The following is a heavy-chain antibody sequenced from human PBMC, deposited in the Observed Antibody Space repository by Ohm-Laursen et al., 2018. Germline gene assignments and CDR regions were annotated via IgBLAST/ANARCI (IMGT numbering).Heavy chain of an antibody. CDR3: ARGRRSAGARSLDY. D-gene: IGHD6-13*01. CDR2: IHNSGST. V-gene: IGHV4-59*12. J-gene: IGHJ4*02. Sequence: SETLSLTCTVSGGSISSYYWSWVRQPPGKGLEWIGYIHNSGSTNYNPSLKSRVTISVDTSKNQFSLKLSSVTAADTAVYYCARGRRSAGARSLDYWGQGTLVTVSS. CDR1: GGSISSYY.